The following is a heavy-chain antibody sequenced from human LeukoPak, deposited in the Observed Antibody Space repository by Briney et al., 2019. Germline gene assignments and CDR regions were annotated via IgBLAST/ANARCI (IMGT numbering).Heavy chain of an antibody. V-gene: IGHV3-23*01. J-gene: IGHJ5*02. D-gene: IGHD1-7*01. CDR1: GFTFSSYG. CDR2: ISGSGGST. Sequence: TGGSLRLSCAASGFTFSSYGMSWVRQAPGKGLEWVSAISGSGGSTYYADSVKGRFTISRDNSKNTLYLQTNSLRAEDTAVYYCTTVDWNYYWFDPWGQGTLVTVSS. CDR3: TTVDWNYYWFDP.